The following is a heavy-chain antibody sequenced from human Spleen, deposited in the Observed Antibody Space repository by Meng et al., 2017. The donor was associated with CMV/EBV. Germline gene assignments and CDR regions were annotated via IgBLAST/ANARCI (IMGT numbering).Heavy chain of an antibody. Sequence: GGSLRLSCAASGFTFSSYWMHWVRQAPGKGLVWVSTIKNDGTFTAYADSVKGRFTVSRDNAKDTVYLQMNSLTVEDAAVYYCGDFEAGGGQGTLVTVSS. V-gene: IGHV3-74*01. CDR1: GFTFSSYW. CDR2: IKNDGTFT. J-gene: IGHJ4*02. D-gene: IGHD3-3*01. CDR3: GDFEAG.